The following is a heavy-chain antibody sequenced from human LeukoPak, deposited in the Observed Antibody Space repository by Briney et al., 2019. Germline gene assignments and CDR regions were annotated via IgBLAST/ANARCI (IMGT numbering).Heavy chain of an antibody. J-gene: IGHJ4*02. V-gene: IGHV4-59*01. Sequence: PSETLSLTCTVSGGSFSTYYWSWIRQPPGKGLEWIGYIYYSGSTDYNPSLKSRVTMSLDTSKNQFSLKLSSVTAADTAVYYCARAGPTGSDYWGQGTLVTVSS. CDR1: GGSFSTYY. CDR2: IYYSGST. D-gene: IGHD1-14*01. CDR3: ARAGPTGSDY.